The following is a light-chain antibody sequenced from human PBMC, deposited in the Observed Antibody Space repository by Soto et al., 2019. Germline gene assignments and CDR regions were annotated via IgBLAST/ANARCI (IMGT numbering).Light chain of an antibody. CDR3: QQRSNWLFT. V-gene: IGKV3-11*01. Sequence: IVLSQSPTTLSLSPGERATLSCRASQSISSYVAWYQQIPGQAPRLLIYDASNRATGIPARFSGSGSGTDFTLTISSLEPEDFAVYYCQQRSNWLFTFGPGTKVDIK. CDR2: DAS. CDR1: QSISSY. J-gene: IGKJ3*01.